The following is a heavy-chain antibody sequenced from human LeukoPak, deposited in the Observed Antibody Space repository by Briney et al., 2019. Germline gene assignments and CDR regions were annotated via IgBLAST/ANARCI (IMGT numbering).Heavy chain of an antibody. D-gene: IGHD1-1*01. Sequence: SSEKVSCKASVCTFTGYYLHWVRQAPGPGLGWMGCINPNTGGTNYAQQFHHRVTMTRDTSISTAFLELSRLRSDDTAVYYCAREMPGWRGTGIVVYWGQGTLVTVSS. CDR1: VCTFTGYY. V-gene: IGHV1-2*02. J-gene: IGHJ4*02. CDR3: AREMPGWRGTGIVVY. CDR2: INPNTGGT.